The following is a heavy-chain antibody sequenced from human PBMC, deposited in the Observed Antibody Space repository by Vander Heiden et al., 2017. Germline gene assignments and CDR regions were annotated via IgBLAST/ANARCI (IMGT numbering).Heavy chain of an antibody. V-gene: IGHV4-59*01. CDR1: GDSSTAFY. CDR2: IHDSGST. Sequence: QALLQEPGPGLVKASETLSLTCAVSGDSSTAFYWSWIRQPPGKGLEWIGYIHDSGSTNYNPSLKRRVTISLDTSKNQLSLRLNSVTAADTAVYYCARDTSGGMHVWGQGTTVTVSS. J-gene: IGHJ6*02. CDR3: ARDTSGGMHV.